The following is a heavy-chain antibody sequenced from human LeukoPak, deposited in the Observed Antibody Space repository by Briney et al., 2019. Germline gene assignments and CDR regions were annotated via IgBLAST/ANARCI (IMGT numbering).Heavy chain of an antibody. CDR3: ARVKGYGSGSYDY. V-gene: IGHV4-30-2*01. Sequence: PSETLFLTCAVSGGSISSGGYSWSWIRQPPGKGLEWIGYIYHSGSTYYNPSLKSRVTISVDRSKNQFSLKLSSVTAADTAVYYCARVKGYGSGSYDYWGQGTLVTVSS. CDR1: GGSISSGGYS. D-gene: IGHD3-10*01. CDR2: IYHSGST. J-gene: IGHJ4*02.